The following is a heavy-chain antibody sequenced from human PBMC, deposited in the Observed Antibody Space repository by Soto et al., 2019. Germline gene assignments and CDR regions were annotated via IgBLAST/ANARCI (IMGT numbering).Heavy chain of an antibody. Sequence: PSETLSLTCAVYGGSFSGYYWSWIRQPPGKGLEWIGEINHSGSTNYNPSLKSRVTISVDTSKNQFSLKLSSVTAADTAVYYCARTQPGSYYNVRRYFDYWGQGTLVTVSS. CDR3: ARTQPGSYYNVRRYFDY. D-gene: IGHD3-10*01. J-gene: IGHJ4*02. CDR2: INHSGST. CDR1: GGSFSGYY. V-gene: IGHV4-34*01.